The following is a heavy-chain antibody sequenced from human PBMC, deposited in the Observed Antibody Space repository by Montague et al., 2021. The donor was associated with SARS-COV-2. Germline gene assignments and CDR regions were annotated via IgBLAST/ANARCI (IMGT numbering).Heavy chain of an antibody. CDR2: TYYRSKWYD. J-gene: IGHJ4*02. D-gene: IGHD3-10*01. V-gene: IGHV6-1*01. CDR3: ARGGWGAPGTGRLFDY. CDR1: GDSVSSNSAA. Sequence: CAISGDSVSSNSAAWNWIRQSPSSGLEWLGRTYYRSKWYDDYAVSVKSRITINPDTSKNQFSLRLNSVTPEDTAVYYCARGGWGAPGTGRLFDYWGQGTLVTVSS.